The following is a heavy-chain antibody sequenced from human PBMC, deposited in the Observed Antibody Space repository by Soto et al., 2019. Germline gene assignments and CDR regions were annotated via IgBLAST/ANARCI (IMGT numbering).Heavy chain of an antibody. V-gene: IGHV3-21*01. Sequence: GVSLRLSFDASGFTFSSCSWSWVPEAPGKVLWFVSFITSSSSYTSYADSVKGRFTVSRDNAKNSLYLQMNSLRAEDTAVYYCASWDLGTSGYYYQGYYYGMDVWGQGT. CDR2: ITSSSSYT. CDR1: GFTFSSCS. J-gene: IGHJ6*02. D-gene: IGHD3-22*01. CDR3: ASWDLGTSGYYYQGYYYGMDV.